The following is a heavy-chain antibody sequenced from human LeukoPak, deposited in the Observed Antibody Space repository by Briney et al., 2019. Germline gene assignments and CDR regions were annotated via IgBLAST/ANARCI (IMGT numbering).Heavy chain of an antibody. CDR3: ARKAYCGGDCYSFDY. V-gene: IGHV4-4*02. Sequence: SETLSLTCSVSGGSINSTNWWSWVRQPPGKGLEWIGEINHSGSTNYNTSLKSRLTISLDTSKNQFSLHLSSVTAADTAVYYCARKAYCGGDCYSFDYWGQGTLVTVSS. J-gene: IGHJ4*02. CDR1: GGSINSTNW. CDR2: INHSGST. D-gene: IGHD2-21*02.